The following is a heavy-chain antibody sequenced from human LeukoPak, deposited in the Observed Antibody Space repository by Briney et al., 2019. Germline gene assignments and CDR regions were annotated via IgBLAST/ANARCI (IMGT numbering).Heavy chain of an antibody. V-gene: IGHV4-34*01. CDR2: INHSGST. CDR1: GGSFSGYY. D-gene: IGHD3-16*01. Sequence: PSETLSLTCAVYGGSFSGYYWSWIRQPPGKGLEWIGEINHSGSTNYNPSLKSRVTISVDTSKNQFSLKVSSMTAADTAVYYCARVKDPGGYYYYYYMDIWGKGNTVTVSS. J-gene: IGHJ6*03. CDR3: ARVKDPGGYYYYYYMDI.